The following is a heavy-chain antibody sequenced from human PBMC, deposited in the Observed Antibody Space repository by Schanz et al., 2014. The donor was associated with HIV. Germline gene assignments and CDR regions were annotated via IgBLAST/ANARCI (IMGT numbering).Heavy chain of an antibody. V-gene: IGHV1-18*01. CDR3: ARGRRDVSMIVLYWLDP. Sequence: QVQLVQSGAALRKPGASVRVSCTTSGYIFTSNGISWVRQAPGQGLEWMGWISTSNGNTNYAQKFRGRVTMTRNTSTGTAYMELSSLRSDDTAVYYCARGRRDVSMIVLYWLDPWGQGTLVTVSS. J-gene: IGHJ5*02. D-gene: IGHD3-22*01. CDR2: ISTSNGNT. CDR1: GYIFTSNG.